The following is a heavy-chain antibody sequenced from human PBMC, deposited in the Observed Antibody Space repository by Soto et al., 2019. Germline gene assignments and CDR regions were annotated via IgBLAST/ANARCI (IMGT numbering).Heavy chain of an antibody. CDR2: INAGNGNT. CDR1: GYTFTSYA. CDR3: ARENGLLGSSSWKRDPYFDY. Sequence: ASVKVSCKASGYTFTSYAMHWVRQAPGQRLEWMGWINAGNGNTKYSQKFLGRVTITRDTSASTAYMELSSLRSEDTAVYYCARENGLLGSSSWKRDPYFDYWGQGTLVTVSS. V-gene: IGHV1-3*01. J-gene: IGHJ4*02. D-gene: IGHD6-13*01.